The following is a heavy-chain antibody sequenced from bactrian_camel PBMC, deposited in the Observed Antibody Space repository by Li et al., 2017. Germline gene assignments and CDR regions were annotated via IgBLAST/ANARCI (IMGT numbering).Heavy chain of an antibody. CDR1: GYTYSANC. D-gene: IGHD1*01. J-gene: IGHJ7*01. V-gene: IGHV3S31*01. Sequence: EVQLVESGGGSVQAGGSLRLSCAASGYTYSANCMGWFRQVPGKGREGVAAIYAGGGRTYYADSVKGRFTISKDSAKRILYLQMNALQPDDTAVYTCALGARTGSTNDCTPWGMDYWGQGTQVTVS. CDR2: IYAGGGRT.